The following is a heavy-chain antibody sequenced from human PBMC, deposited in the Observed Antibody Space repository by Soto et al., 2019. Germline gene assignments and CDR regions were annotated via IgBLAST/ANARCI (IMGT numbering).Heavy chain of an antibody. CDR3: ARDNIATRPQYYHGMGC. Sequence: PVKPSSKAPGVAFSSYTSSWVRQDPGQGLEWMGRIIPILGIANYAQKFQGRVTMTRDTSTSTAYMEVRSLRSDDTAVYYCARDNIATRPQYYHGMGCWGQGTTVTVSS. V-gene: IGHV1-69*04. J-gene: IGHJ6*02. D-gene: IGHD6-6*01. CDR1: GVAFSSYT. CDR2: IIPILGIA.